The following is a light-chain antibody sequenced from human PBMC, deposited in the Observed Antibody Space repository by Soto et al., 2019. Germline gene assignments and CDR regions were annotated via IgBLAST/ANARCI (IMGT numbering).Light chain of an antibody. Sequence: QSVLTQPPSVSGAPGQRVTISCTGSVSNIGAGYDVHWYQQVPGSGPKLLIYGNNNRPSGVPDRFSGSKSGTSASLAITGLQAEDEADYYCQSYDSGLKVFGGGTKLTVL. CDR1: VSNIGAGYD. CDR3: QSYDSGLKV. V-gene: IGLV1-40*01. J-gene: IGLJ3*02. CDR2: GNN.